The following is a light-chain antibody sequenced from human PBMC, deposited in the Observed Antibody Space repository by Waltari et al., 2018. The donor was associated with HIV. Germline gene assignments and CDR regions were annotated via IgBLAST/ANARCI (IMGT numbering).Light chain of an antibody. V-gene: IGLV1-51*01. CDR1: SSHIGNNY. CDR2: DNN. Sequence: QSVLTQPPSVSAAPGQKVTISCSGSSSHIGNNYVSWYQQLPGTAPKILIYDNNRRPSGIPDRFSGSKSGTSATLGITGLQTGDEADYYCGTWDSSLSAGVFGGGTKLTVL. J-gene: IGLJ2*01. CDR3: GTWDSSLSAGV.